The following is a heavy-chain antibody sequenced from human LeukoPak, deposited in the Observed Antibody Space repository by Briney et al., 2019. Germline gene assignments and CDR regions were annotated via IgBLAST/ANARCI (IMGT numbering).Heavy chain of an antibody. V-gene: IGHV3-21*01. D-gene: IGHD5-12*01. CDR1: GFTFSAYT. CDR2: ISSSSSYI. CDR3: ARDLYSGYDYRCFDP. Sequence: GGSLRLSCAAPGFTFSAYTMNWVRQAPGKGLEWVSSISSSSSYIYYADSVKGRFTISRDNARNSLYLQMNSLRVEDTAVYYCARDLYSGYDYRCFDPWGQGTLVTVSS. J-gene: IGHJ5*02.